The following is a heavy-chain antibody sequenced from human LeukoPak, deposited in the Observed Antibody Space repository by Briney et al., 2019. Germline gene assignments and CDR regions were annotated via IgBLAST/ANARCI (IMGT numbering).Heavy chain of an antibody. CDR3: ARMGCLSPSCYTLDY. V-gene: IGHV1-18*01. D-gene: IGHD2-2*02. J-gene: IGHJ4*02. Sequence: GASVKVSCKASGYTFTTLGISWVRQAPGQGLEWMGWISPYNGNTNYAQNLQGRLTMTTDTSPTTAYMELRSLRSDDTAVYYCARMGCLSPSCYTLDYWGQGTLVTVSS. CDR2: ISPYNGNT. CDR1: GYTFTTLG.